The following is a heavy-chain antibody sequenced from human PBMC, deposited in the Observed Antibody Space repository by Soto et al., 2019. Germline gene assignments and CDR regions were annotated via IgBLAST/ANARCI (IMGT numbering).Heavy chain of an antibody. CDR1: GFTFIRFV. CDR3: TRAAWFPYLSFY. CDR2: ISSSGSTA. V-gene: IGHV3-48*03. J-gene: IGHJ4*02. D-gene: IGHD3-10*01. Sequence: PGGSRTRSWAASGFTFIRFVLHWVRQAPGKGLEWISYISSSGSTAYYASSVEGRFTISRDNANNSVYLQMDSLRAEDTALYYCTRAAWFPYLSFYWGQGALVTVSS.